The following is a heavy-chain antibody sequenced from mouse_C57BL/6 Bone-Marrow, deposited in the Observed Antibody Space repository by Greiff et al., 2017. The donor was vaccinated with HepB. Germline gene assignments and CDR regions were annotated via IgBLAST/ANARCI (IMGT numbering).Heavy chain of an antibody. CDR2: ISYDGSN. J-gene: IGHJ4*01. CDR1: GYSITSGYF. V-gene: IGHV3-6*01. Sequence: EVKLMESGPGLVQPSQSLSLTCSVTGYSITSGYFWNWLRQFPGNKLEWMGYISYDGSNNYNPSLKNRIPITRSTSTNQFFLKLNAVTTEDTAAYYCARSRYYSAMDYWGQGTSVTVSS. CDR3: ARSRYYSAMDY.